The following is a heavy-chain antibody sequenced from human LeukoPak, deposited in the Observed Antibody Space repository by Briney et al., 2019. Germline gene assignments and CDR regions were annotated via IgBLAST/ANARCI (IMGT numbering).Heavy chain of an antibody. CDR3: AFGDYESNWFDP. Sequence: GGSLRLSCAASGFTFSGHYMDWVRQAPGKGLEWVGRTRNKANSYTTEYAASVKGRFTISRDDSKNSLYLQMNSLKTEDTAVYYCAFGDYESNWFDPWGQGTLVTVSS. D-gene: IGHD4-17*01. V-gene: IGHV3-72*01. CDR2: TRNKANSYTT. J-gene: IGHJ5*02. CDR1: GFTFSGHY.